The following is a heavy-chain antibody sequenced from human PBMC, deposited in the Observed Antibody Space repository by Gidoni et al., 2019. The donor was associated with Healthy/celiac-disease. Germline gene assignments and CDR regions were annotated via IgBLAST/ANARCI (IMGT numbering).Heavy chain of an antibody. CDR1: GLTFSSYA. V-gene: IGHV3-30-3*01. Sequence: QVQLVESGGGVVQPGRSLRHSCAASGLTFSSYARHWVRQAPGKGLEWVAVISYDGSNKYYADSVKGRFTISRDNSKNTLYLQMNSLRAEDTAVYYCARDPQGDASYMDVWGKGTTVTVSS. J-gene: IGHJ6*03. D-gene: IGHD2-21*02. CDR3: ARDPQGDASYMDV. CDR2: ISYDGSNK.